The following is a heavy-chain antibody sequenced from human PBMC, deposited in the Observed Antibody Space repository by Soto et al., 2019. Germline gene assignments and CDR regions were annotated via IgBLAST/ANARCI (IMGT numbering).Heavy chain of an antibody. CDR3: ARGAMIVSMDV. CDR2: ISPGDSDT. D-gene: IGHD3-22*01. J-gene: IGHJ6*02. CDR1: GYTFTSYW. Sequence: GESLKISCKTSGYTFTSYWIAWVRQMPGKGLEWMGVISPGDSDTIYSPSFQGQVTISADKSISTAYLQWDSLKASDTAMYYCARGAMIVSMDVWGQGTTVTVSS. V-gene: IGHV5-51*01.